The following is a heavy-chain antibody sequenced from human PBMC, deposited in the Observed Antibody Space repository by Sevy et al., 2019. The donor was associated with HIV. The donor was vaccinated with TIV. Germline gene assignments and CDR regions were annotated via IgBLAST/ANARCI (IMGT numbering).Heavy chain of an antibody. D-gene: IGHD6-19*01. CDR3: ARALAVAGNYGMDV. CDR2: ISYDGSNK. CDR1: GFTFSSYA. Sequence: GGSLRLSCAASGFTFSSYAMHWVRQAPGKGLEWVAVISYDGSNKYYSDPVKGRFTISRDNSKNMLDLQMNSLRAEDTAVYYCARALAVAGNYGMDVWGQGTTVTVSS. J-gene: IGHJ6*02. V-gene: IGHV3-30-3*01.